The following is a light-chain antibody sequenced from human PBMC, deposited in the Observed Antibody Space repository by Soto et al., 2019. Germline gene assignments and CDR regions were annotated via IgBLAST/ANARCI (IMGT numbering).Light chain of an antibody. CDR2: EVS. Sequence: QSALTQPPSASGSPGQSVTISCTGAHSDFGGYNFVSWYQQYPDKAPKLMIFEVSNRPSGISTRFSGSKSGNTASLTISGLQADDEADYYCSSYTITNTLVFGTGTKLTVL. J-gene: IGLJ1*01. CDR3: SSYTITNTLV. V-gene: IGLV2-14*01. CDR1: HSDFGGYNF.